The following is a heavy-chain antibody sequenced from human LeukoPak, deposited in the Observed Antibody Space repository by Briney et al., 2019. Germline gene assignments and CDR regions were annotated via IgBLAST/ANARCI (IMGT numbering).Heavy chain of an antibody. CDR1: GYTFTSNY. D-gene: IGHD3-9*01. Sequence: ASVKVSCKAFGYTFTSNYMHWVRQAPGQGPEWMGVISPSGGSTTYAQKFQGRVTLTRDMSTSTVYMELSSLRFEDTAVYYCARNNYDILTGYKALDYWGQGTLVTVSS. CDR3: ARNNYDILTGYKALDY. CDR2: ISPSGGST. J-gene: IGHJ4*02. V-gene: IGHV1-46*01.